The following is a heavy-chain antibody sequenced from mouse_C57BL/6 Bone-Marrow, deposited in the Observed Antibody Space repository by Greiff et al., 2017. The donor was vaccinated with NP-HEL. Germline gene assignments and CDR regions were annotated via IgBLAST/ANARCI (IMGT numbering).Heavy chain of an antibody. J-gene: IGHJ2*01. CDR2: ISSGGSYT. Sequence: EVQGVESGGDLVKPGGSLKLSCAASGFTFSSYGMSWVRQTPDKRLEWVATISSGGSYTYYPDSVKGRFTISRDNAKNTLYLQMSSLKSEDTAMYYCARHKTSGNYFDYWGQGTTLTVSS. CDR1: GFTFSSYG. V-gene: IGHV5-6*01. CDR3: ARHKTSGNYFDY. D-gene: IGHD1-3*01.